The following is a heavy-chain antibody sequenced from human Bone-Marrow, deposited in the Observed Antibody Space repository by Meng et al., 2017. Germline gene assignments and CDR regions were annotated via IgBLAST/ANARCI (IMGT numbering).Heavy chain of an antibody. CDR3: ARDQRELLWFGELSPLSH. CDR2: IIPIFGTA. J-gene: IGHJ4*02. D-gene: IGHD3-10*01. V-gene: IGHV1-69*06. CDR1: GGTFSSYA. Sequence: EQRAQCGAKGKKAGSLVKVCVKASGGTFSSYAFSWVRQAPGQGLEWMVGIIPIFGTANYAQKFQGRVTITADKSTSTAYMELSSLRSEDTAVYYCARDQRELLWFGELSPLSHWGQGTLVTVSS.